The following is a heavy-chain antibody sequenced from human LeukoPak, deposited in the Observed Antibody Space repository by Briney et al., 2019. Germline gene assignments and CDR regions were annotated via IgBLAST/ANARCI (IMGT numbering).Heavy chain of an antibody. V-gene: IGHV4-39*01. CDR1: GGSISSSSYY. Sequence: SETLSLTCTVSGGSISSSSYYWGWIRQPPGKGLEWIGSIYYSGSTYYNPSLKSRVTISVDTSKNQFSLKLSSVTAADTAVYYCARLLVRGGRPFDYRGQGTLVTVSS. J-gene: IGHJ4*02. D-gene: IGHD3-10*01. CDR3: ARLLVRGGRPFDY. CDR2: IYYSGST.